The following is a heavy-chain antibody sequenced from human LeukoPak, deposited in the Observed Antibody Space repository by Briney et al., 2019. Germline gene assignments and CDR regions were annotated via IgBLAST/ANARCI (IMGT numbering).Heavy chain of an antibody. D-gene: IGHD4-17*01. J-gene: IGHJ5*02. Sequence: PGGSLRLSCAASGFTFSSYAMSWVRQAPGKGLEWVSAISGSGGSTYYADSVKGRFTISRDNSKNTLYLQMNSLRAEDTAVCYCAKREYGDYNNWFDPWGQGTLVTVSS. CDR3: AKREYGDYNNWFDP. CDR2: ISGSGGST. V-gene: IGHV3-23*01. CDR1: GFTFSSYA.